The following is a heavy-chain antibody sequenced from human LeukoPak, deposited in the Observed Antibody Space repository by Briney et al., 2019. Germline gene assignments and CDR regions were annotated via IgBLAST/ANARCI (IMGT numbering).Heavy chain of an antibody. CDR2: ISYDGSNK. CDR1: GFTFSSSA. Sequence: PGGSLRLSCVASGFTFSSSAMNWVRQAPGKGLEWVAVISYDGSNKYYADSVKGRFTISRDNSKNTLYLQMNSLRAEDTAVYYCARGASHYDFWSGYYTRIVYGMDVWGQGTTVTVSS. V-gene: IGHV3-30*04. J-gene: IGHJ6*02. CDR3: ARGASHYDFWSGYYTRIVYGMDV. D-gene: IGHD3-3*01.